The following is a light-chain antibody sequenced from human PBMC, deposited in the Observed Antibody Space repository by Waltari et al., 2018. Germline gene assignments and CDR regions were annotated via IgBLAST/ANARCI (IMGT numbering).Light chain of an antibody. J-gene: IGKJ2*01. CDR3: QQSYSTPYT. CDR2: DAS. CDR1: QSIRTY. Sequence: DIQMTQSPSSLFASVGDGVTITCRASQSIRTYLNWYQQKPGKAPKLLIYDASSLQSGVPSRFSGSGSGSDFTLTISSLQPEDFATYFCQQSYSTPYTFGQGTKLEIK. V-gene: IGKV1-39*01.